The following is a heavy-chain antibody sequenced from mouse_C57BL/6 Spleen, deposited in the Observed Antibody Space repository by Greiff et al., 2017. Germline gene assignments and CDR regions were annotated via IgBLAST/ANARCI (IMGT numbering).Heavy chain of an antibody. CDR3: ARAAQYYGRSYVYFDY. Sequence: QPVASEGGFVQPGSSMKPSCPASGFTFSDYYMAWVRQVPEKGLEWDANIMYDGRSTYYLDSLKSRFIIPRDNAQKRLDLQMSRLKSEETATYYCARAAQYYGRSYVYFDYWGKGTTLTVSS. J-gene: IGHJ2*01. V-gene: IGHV5-16*01. CDR1: GFTFSDYY. CDR2: IMYDGRST. D-gene: IGHD1-1*01.